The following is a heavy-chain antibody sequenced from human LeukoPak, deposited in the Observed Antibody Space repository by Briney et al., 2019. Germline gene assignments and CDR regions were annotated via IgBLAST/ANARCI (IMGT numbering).Heavy chain of an antibody. V-gene: IGHV4-39*07. CDR1: GGSISSSSYY. Sequence: SETLSLTCTVSGGSISSSSYYWGWIRQPPGKGLEWIGSIYYSGSTYYNPSLKSRVTISVDTSKNQFSLKLSSVTAADTAVYYCARLTGSRSQYVWGFDYWGQGTLVTVSS. D-gene: IGHD3-16*01. J-gene: IGHJ4*02. CDR2: IYYSGST. CDR3: ARLTGSRSQYVWGFDY.